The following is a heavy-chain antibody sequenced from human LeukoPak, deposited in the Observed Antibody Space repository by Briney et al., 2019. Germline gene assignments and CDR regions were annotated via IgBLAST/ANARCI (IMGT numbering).Heavy chain of an antibody. CDR1: GGSISSDY. Sequence: SETLSLTCTVSGGSISSDYWSWIRQPPGKGLEWIGYIHYSGSTNYNPSLKSRVTISVDTSKNQFSLKLSSVTAADTAVYYCARHDNVLRYFDWLPRGGFNYWGQGTLVTVSS. V-gene: IGHV4-59*08. CDR2: IHYSGST. D-gene: IGHD3-9*01. CDR3: ARHDNVLRYFDWLPRGGFNY. J-gene: IGHJ4*02.